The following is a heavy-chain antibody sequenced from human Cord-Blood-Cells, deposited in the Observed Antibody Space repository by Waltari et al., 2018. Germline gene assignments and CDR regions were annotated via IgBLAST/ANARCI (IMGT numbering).Heavy chain of an antibody. CDR2: IDWDDDK. D-gene: IGHD6-6*01. J-gene: IGHJ4*02. Sequence: TLTLTCTFSGFSLSTSGMCVSWIRQPPGKALEWLALIDWDDDKYYSTSLKTRLTISKDTSKNQVVLTMTNMDPVDTATYYCARAPLTSSSFDYWGQGTLVTVSS. CDR1: GFSLSTSGMC. CDR3: ARAPLTSSSFDY. V-gene: IGHV2-70*01.